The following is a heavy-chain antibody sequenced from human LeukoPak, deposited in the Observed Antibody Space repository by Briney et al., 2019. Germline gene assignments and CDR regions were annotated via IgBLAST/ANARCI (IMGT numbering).Heavy chain of an antibody. Sequence: ASVKVSCKASGGTFSSYSISWVRRAPGQGLEWMGWINTNTGNPTYAQGFTGRFVFSLDTSVSTAYLQISSLKAEDTAVYYCAREYIVVVPAAVENWFDPWGQGTLVTVSS. CDR3: AREYIVVVPAAVENWFDP. CDR1: GGTFSSYS. J-gene: IGHJ5*02. CDR2: INTNTGNP. V-gene: IGHV7-4-1*02. D-gene: IGHD2-2*01.